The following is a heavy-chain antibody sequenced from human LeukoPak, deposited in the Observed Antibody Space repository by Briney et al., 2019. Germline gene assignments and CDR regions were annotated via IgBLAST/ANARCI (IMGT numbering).Heavy chain of an antibody. CDR2: INPNSGGT. V-gene: IGHV1-2*02. J-gene: IGHJ4*02. Sequence: ASVKVSCKASGYTFTSYYMHWVRQAPGQGLEWMGWINPNSGGTNYAQKFQGRVTMTRDTSISTAYMELSRLRSDDTAVYYCARGWSTVRGYYFDYWGQGTLVTVSS. CDR3: ARGWSTVRGYYFDY. CDR1: GYTFTSYY. D-gene: IGHD6-13*01.